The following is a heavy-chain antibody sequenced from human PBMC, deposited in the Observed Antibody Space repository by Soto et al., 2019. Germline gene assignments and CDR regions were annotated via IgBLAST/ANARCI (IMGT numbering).Heavy chain of an antibody. J-gene: IGHJ4*02. Sequence: SVKVSCKASVCTFSSYAISWVRQAPGQGLEWMGGIIPIFGTANYAQKFQGRVTITADESTSTAYMELSSLRSEDTAVYYCANLVAVAGFDYWGQGTLVTVSS. CDR3: ANLVAVAGFDY. CDR2: IIPIFGTA. CDR1: VCTFSSYA. D-gene: IGHD6-19*01. V-gene: IGHV1-69*13.